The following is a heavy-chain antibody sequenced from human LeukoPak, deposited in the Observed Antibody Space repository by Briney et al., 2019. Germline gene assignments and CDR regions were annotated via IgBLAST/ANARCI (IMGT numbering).Heavy chain of an antibody. CDR2: IWYDGSNK. CDR1: GFTFSSYG. CDR3: ARRQGIAAAGNIYYYGMDV. V-gene: IGHV3-33*01. J-gene: IGHJ6*02. D-gene: IGHD6-13*01. Sequence: GGSLRLSCVASGFTFSSYGMHWVRQAPGKGLEWVAVIWYDGSNKYYADSVKGRFTISRDNAKNSLYLQMNSLRAEDTAVYYCARRQGIAAAGNIYYYGMDVWGQGTTVTVSS.